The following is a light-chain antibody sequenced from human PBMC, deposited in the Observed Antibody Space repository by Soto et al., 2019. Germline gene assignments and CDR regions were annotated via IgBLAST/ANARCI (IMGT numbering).Light chain of an antibody. CDR1: QDITNS. J-gene: IGKJ3*01. CDR2: DAS. V-gene: IGKV1-33*01. Sequence: DIQMTQSPSSLSASVGDRVTITCQASQDITNSLNWYQQKPGKAPQVLIYDASILETGVPSRFSGSGSGTDFTFTISSLQPEDVATYYCQQYGNLPLTFGPGTTVDIE. CDR3: QQYGNLPLT.